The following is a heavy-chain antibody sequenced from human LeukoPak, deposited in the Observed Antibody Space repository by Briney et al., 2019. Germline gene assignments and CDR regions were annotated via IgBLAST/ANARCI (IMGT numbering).Heavy chain of an antibody. CDR3: ARVRQQLAYFDY. CDR1: GGSIGSNGYY. V-gene: IGHV4-39*07. Sequence: SETLSLTCTVSGGSIGSNGYYWGWIRQPPGKGLEWIGSFYYTGSTFYSPSLKSRVTISVDTSKNQFSLKLSSVTAADTAVYYCARVRQQLAYFDYWGQGTLVTVSS. J-gene: IGHJ4*02. CDR2: FYYTGST. D-gene: IGHD6-13*01.